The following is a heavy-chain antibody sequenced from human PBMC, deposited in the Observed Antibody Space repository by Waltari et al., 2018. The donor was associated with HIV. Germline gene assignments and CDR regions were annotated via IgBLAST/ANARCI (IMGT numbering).Heavy chain of an antibody. V-gene: IGHV4-39*01. CDR3: ARHRRNDIGDY. J-gene: IGHJ4*02. Sequence: QLQLQESGPGLVKPSETLSLTCTVSGGSISSSNYYWGWIRQPPGKGLEWSGSIYYGGITYYNPSLKSRVTISVDTSKSQFSVNLSSVTAADTAVYYCARHRRNDIGDYWGQGTLVTVSS. CDR1: GGSISSSNYY. CDR2: IYYGGIT. D-gene: IGHD3-9*01.